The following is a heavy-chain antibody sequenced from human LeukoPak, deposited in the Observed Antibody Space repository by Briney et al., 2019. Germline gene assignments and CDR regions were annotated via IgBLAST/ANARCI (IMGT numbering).Heavy chain of an antibody. CDR1: GFTFSRYY. D-gene: IGHD3-22*01. CDR3: AKGCIPDYYDSSGYEDWFDP. V-gene: IGHV3-11*01. CDR2: ISDSATTV. J-gene: IGHJ5*02. Sequence: PGGSLRLSCAASGFTFSRYYMSWIRQAPGKGLEWLSYISDSATTVFYADSVKGRFTISRDNAKNSLYLQMNSLRAEDTALYYCAKGCIPDYYDSSGYEDWFDPWGQGTLVTVSS.